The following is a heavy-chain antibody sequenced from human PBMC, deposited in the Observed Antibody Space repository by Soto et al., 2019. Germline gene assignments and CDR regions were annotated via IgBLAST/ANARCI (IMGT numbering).Heavy chain of an antibody. D-gene: IGHD2-15*01. CDR2: SNHSGST. CDR3: TRGRYRSGGTCYSDY. Sequence: SETLSLTCAVYGGSFSGYYWSWVRQPPGKGLEWIGESNHSGSTNYNPSLKSRVTISVDTSKNQFSLKLSSVTAADTAVYYCTRGRYRSGGTCYSDYWGQGTLVTVSS. V-gene: IGHV4-34*01. J-gene: IGHJ4*02. CDR1: GGSFSGYY.